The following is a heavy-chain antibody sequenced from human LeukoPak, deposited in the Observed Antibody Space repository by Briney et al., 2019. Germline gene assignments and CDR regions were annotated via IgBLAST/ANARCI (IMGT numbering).Heavy chain of an antibody. Sequence: AGGSLRLSCAASGFTFSSYAMSWVRQAPGKGLEWVSAISGSGGSTYYADSVKGRFTISRDNSKNTLYLQMNSLRAEDTAVYYCAKSEFVVVPAAEDYWGQGTLDTVSS. CDR2: ISGSGGST. CDR3: AKSEFVVVPAAEDY. J-gene: IGHJ4*02. D-gene: IGHD2-2*01. CDR1: GFTFSSYA. V-gene: IGHV3-23*01.